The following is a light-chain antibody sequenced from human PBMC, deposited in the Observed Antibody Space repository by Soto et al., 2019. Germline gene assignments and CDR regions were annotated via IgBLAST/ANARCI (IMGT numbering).Light chain of an antibody. CDR2: DVS. Sequence: QSVLSQPASVSGSPGQSITISCTGTSGAVGGYNYVSWYQHHPGKAPKLMIYDVSTRPSGVSNRFSGSKSGNTASLTISGLQAEDEADYYCSSYTSSNTEVFGTGTKVTVL. CDR3: SSYTSSNTEV. CDR1: SGAVGGYNY. J-gene: IGLJ1*01. V-gene: IGLV2-14*03.